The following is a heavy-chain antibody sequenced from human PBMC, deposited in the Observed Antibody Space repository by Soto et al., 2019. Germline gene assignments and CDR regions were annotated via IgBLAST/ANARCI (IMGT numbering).Heavy chain of an antibody. CDR2: ISYDGSNK. CDR1: GFTFSSYG. D-gene: IGHD3-16*02. Sequence: GGSLRLSCAASGFTFSSYGMHWVRQAPGKGLEWVAVISYDGSNKYYADSVKGRFTISRDNSKNTLYLQMNSLRAEDTAVYYCAKDSGDYDYIWGSYRYTFDFWGQGTLVTVSS. J-gene: IGHJ4*02. V-gene: IGHV3-30*18. CDR3: AKDSGDYDYIWGSYRYTFDF.